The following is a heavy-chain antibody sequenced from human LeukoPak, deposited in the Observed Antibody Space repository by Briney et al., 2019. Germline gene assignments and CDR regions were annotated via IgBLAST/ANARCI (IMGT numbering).Heavy chain of an antibody. V-gene: IGHV3-7*03. CDR2: IKQDGSEK. J-gene: IGHJ5*02. D-gene: IGHD3-10*01. CDR1: GFTFRSYW. CDR3: ARGLSITMVRGVLRWFDP. Sequence: GGSLRLSCAASGFTFRSYWMSWVRQAPGKGLEWVANIKQDGSEKYYVDSVKGRFVISRDNAKSSLYLQMNSLRAEDTAVYYCARGLSITMVRGVLRWFDPWGQGTLVTVSS.